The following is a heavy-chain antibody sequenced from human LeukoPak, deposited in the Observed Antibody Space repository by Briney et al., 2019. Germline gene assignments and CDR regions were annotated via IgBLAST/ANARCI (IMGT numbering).Heavy chain of an antibody. D-gene: IGHD4-11*01. CDR3: ARDLMTTVTTHNWFDP. J-gene: IGHJ5*02. CDR2: IKQDGSEK. CDR1: GFTFSSYW. Sequence: GGSLRLSCAASGFTFSSYWMSWVRQAPGKGLEWVANIKQDGSEKHFVDSVKGRFTVSRDTAKNTLYLQMNSLRAEDTAVYYCARDLMTTVTTHNWFDPWGQGTLVTVSS. V-gene: IGHV3-7*01.